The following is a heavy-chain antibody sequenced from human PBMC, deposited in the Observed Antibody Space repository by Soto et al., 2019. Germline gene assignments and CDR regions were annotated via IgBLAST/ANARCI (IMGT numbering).Heavy chain of an antibody. J-gene: IGHJ4*02. V-gene: IGHV3-72*01. CDR3: ARAIYAYSSGWYNDY. Sequence: EVQLVESGGGLVQPGGSLRLSCAVSGFIFSDHYMDWVRQAPGKGLEWVGRTRNKANSYTTEYAASVKGRFTISRDESKNSLYLQMNSLKTDDTAVYYCARAIYAYSSGWYNDYWGPGTLVTVSS. D-gene: IGHD6-19*01. CDR1: GFIFSDHY. CDR2: TRNKANSYTT.